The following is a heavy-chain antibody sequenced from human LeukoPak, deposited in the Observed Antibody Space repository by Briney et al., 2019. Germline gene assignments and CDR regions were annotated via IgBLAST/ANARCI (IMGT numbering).Heavy chain of an antibody. D-gene: IGHD1-14*01. CDR3: AKESPSADHQIDY. V-gene: IGHV3-33*06. CDR2: IWHDGTIK. CDR1: GFTFRTYA. Sequence: GKSLRLSCAASGFTFRTYAMNWVRQAPGKGLEGVAIIWHDGTIKYYGDSVKGRFTISRDNSKNTLYLQMNNLRADDTAVYFCAKESPSADHQIDYWGQGALVTVSS. J-gene: IGHJ4*02.